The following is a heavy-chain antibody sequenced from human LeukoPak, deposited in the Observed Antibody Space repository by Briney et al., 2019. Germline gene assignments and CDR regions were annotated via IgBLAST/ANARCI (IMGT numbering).Heavy chain of an antibody. D-gene: IGHD5-18*01. CDR2: ISNSGSTI. CDR1: GFTFRSHE. Sequence: GGSLRLSCAASGFTFRSHEMNWVRQAPGKGLEWVSYISNSGSTIYYTDSVKGRFTISRDNAKNSLSLQMNSLRAEDTAVYYCARVGTAMVTIVAPYYMDVWGKGTTVTVSS. CDR3: ARVGTAMVTIVAPYYMDV. V-gene: IGHV3-48*03. J-gene: IGHJ6*03.